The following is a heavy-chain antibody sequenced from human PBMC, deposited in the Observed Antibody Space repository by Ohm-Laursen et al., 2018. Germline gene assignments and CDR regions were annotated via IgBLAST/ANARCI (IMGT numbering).Heavy chain of an antibody. Sequence: SLRLSCAASGFTFRSYEMNWVRRAPGKGLEWVSSITSSTSTIYYGDSVKGRFSISRDNANKLVYLQMNSLRAEDTAVYYCARAWEGATTRYFDYWGQGALVSVSS. V-gene: IGHV3-48*03. CDR3: ARAWEGATTRYFDY. J-gene: IGHJ4*02. D-gene: IGHD1-26*01. CDR1: GFTFRSYE. CDR2: ITSSTSTI.